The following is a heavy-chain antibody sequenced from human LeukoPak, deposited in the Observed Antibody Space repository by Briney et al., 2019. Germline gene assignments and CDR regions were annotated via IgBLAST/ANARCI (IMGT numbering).Heavy chain of an antibody. CDR1: GYTFTGYY. Sequence: WASVKVSCKASGYTFTGYYMHWVRQAPGQGLEWMGWINPNSGGTNYAQKFQGRVTMTRDTSISTAYMELSRLRSDDTAVYYCATEAAGYDILTGYYRLRWFDPWGQGTLVTVSS. V-gene: IGHV1-2*02. CDR3: ATEAAGYDILTGYYRLRWFDP. CDR2: INPNSGGT. D-gene: IGHD3-9*01. J-gene: IGHJ5*02.